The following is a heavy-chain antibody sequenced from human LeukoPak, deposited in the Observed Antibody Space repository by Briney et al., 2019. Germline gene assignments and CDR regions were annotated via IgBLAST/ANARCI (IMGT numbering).Heavy chain of an antibody. CDR1: GASISSYF. CDR3: ARVGRVMDYFDY. V-gene: IGHV4-59*01. D-gene: IGHD3-3*01. J-gene: IGHJ4*02. Sequence: SETLSLTCTVAGASISSYFWSWIRQPPAPGKGLEWIAYIYYSGSTNYNPSLKSRVTISVDTSKNQFSLKLSSVTAADTAVYYCARVGRVMDYFDYWGQGTLVTVSS. CDR2: IYYSGST.